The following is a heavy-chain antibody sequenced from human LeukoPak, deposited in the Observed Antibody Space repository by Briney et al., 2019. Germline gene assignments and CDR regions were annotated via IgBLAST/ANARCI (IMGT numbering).Heavy chain of an antibody. Sequence: GESLKISCKGSGYSFTSYWIGWVRQMPGKGLEWMGIIYPNDSDTRYSPSFQGQVTLSADKSISTAYLQWSSLKASDTAMYYCARRARSGYSYYYMDVWGKGTTVTVSS. CDR3: ARRARSGYSYYYMDV. J-gene: IGHJ6*03. V-gene: IGHV5-51*01. D-gene: IGHD5-18*01. CDR2: IYPNDSDT. CDR1: GYSFTSYW.